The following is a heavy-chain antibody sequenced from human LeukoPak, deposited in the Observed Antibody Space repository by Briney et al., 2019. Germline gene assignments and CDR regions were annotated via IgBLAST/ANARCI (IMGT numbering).Heavy chain of an antibody. D-gene: IGHD4-17*01. Sequence: SETLSLTCTGSGCFISSYYWSWLRQPPGKGLDWIGYIYYSGSTNYIPPLKSRVTISVDTSKNQFSLKLSSVTAADTAVYYCARPDYGDYGRFDYWGQGTLVTVSS. CDR2: IYYSGST. J-gene: IGHJ4*02. CDR3: ARPDYGDYGRFDY. V-gene: IGHV4-59*08. CDR1: GCFISSYY.